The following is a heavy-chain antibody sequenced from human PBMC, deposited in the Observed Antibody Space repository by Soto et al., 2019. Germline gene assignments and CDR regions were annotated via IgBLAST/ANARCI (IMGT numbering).Heavy chain of an antibody. Sequence: ASVKVSCKASGYTFTSYGISWVRQAPGQGLEWMGWVSAYNGNTNYAQKLQGRVTMTTDTSTSTAYMELRSLRSDDTAVYYCARQQRQADYDFWSASYYYGMDVWGQGTTVTVSS. J-gene: IGHJ6*02. D-gene: IGHD3-3*01. CDR1: GYTFTSYG. CDR2: VSAYNGNT. CDR3: ARQQRQADYDFWSASYYYGMDV. V-gene: IGHV1-18*01.